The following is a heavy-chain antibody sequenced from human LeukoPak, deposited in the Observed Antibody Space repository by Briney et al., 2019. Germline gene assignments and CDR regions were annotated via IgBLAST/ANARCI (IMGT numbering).Heavy chain of an antibody. D-gene: IGHD3-22*01. CDR2: INHSGST. Sequence: SETLSLTCAVYGGSFSGYYWSWIRQPPGKGLEWIGEINHSGSTNYNPSLKSRVTISVDTSKNQFSLKLTPVTAADTAVYYCARVHYHYDSSGPEWWFDPWGQGTLVTVSS. CDR3: ARVHYHYDSSGPEWWFDP. J-gene: IGHJ5*02. V-gene: IGHV4-34*01. CDR1: GGSFSGYY.